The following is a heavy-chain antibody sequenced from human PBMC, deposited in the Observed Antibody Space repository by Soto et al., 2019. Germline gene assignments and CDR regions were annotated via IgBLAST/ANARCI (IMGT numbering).Heavy chain of an antibody. CDR1: GFTFSSYW. V-gene: IGHV3-74*01. Sequence: GSLRLSCAASGFTFSSYWMHWVRQAPGKGLVWVSRINSDGSSTSYADSVKGRFTISRDNAKNTLYLQMNSLRAEDTAVYYCAIGGYYDFWSGYYTSYYYYGMDVWGQGTTVTVSS. CDR2: INSDGSST. D-gene: IGHD3-3*01. CDR3: AIGGYYDFWSGYYTSYYYYGMDV. J-gene: IGHJ6*02.